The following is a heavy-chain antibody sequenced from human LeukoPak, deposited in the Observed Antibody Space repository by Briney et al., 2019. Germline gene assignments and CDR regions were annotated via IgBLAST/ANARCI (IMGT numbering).Heavy chain of an antibody. CDR2: ISWNSGSI. J-gene: IGHJ4*02. Sequence: LRLSCAASGFTFSSYSMNWVRQAPGKGLEWVSGISWNSGSIGYADSVKGRFTISRDNAKNSLYLQMNSLRAEDTALYYCARSSYDISDYFDYWGQGTLVTVSS. CDR1: GFTFSSYS. CDR3: ARSSYDISDYFDY. V-gene: IGHV3-9*01. D-gene: IGHD3-9*01.